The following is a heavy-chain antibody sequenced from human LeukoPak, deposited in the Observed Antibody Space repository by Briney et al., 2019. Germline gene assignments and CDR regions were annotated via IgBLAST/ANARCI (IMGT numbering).Heavy chain of an antibody. V-gene: IGHV3-30*04. CDR2: ISYDGVYI. J-gene: IGHJ5*02. Sequence: GGSLRLSCAASGFVFSSYTMHWVRQAPDKGLEWVAVISYDGVYIKYADSLKGRFTISRDNSKNTLYLQMNSLRVEDTAVYYCARHGSGDCSSASCPRWFDPWGQGTVVTVSS. D-gene: IGHD2-2*01. CDR1: GFVFSSYT. CDR3: ARHGSGDCSSASCPRWFDP.